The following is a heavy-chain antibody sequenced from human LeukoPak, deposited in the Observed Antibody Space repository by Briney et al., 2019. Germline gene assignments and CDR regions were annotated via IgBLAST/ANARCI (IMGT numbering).Heavy chain of an antibody. CDR2: IHPGVSDS. D-gene: IGHD3-10*01. J-gene: IGHJ5*02. Sequence: GESLKISCKASGYSFTNFWIGWVRQMPGKGLEWMGLIHPGVSDSTYSPSLQGRVTISAVTSLTTAYLQWGTLRASDTAMYDCARRKYYYGSGSYDYWFDPWGQGTLVTVSS. V-gene: IGHV5-51*01. CDR1: GYSFTNFW. CDR3: ARRKYYYGSGSYDYWFDP.